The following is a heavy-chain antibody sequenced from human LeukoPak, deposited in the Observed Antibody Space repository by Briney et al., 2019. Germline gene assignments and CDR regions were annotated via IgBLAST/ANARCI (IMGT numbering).Heavy chain of an antibody. CDR3: ARDLDSSGYYHVVDS. D-gene: IGHD3-22*01. CDR2: ISTSGRT. CDR1: GFTFSSYA. J-gene: IGHJ4*02. V-gene: IGHV3-23*01. Sequence: GGSLRLSCADSGFTFSSYAMSWVRQAPGNGLEWVSLISTSGRTHYADSVQGRFTISRDNSKNTLSLHMNSLRAEDTAVYYCARDLDSSGYYHVVDSWGQGALVTVSS.